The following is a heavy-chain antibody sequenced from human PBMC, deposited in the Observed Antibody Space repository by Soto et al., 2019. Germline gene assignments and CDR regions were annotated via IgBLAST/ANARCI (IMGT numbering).Heavy chain of an antibody. D-gene: IGHD3-3*01. CDR3: AKDQKGYDFWSGYSYNWFDP. CDR1: GFTFSSYA. CDR2: ISGSGGST. V-gene: IGHV3-23*01. Sequence: GGSLRLSCAASGFTFSSYAMSWVRQAPGKGLEWVSAISGSGGSTYYADSVKGRFTISRDNSKNTLYLQMNSLRAEDTAVYYCAKDQKGYDFWSGYSYNWFDPWGQGTLVTVSS. J-gene: IGHJ5*02.